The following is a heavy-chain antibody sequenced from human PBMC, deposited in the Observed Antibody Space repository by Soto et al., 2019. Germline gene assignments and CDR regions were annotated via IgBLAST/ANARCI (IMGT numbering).Heavy chain of an antibody. V-gene: IGHV1-69*01. CDR1: GGTFSNYA. CDR3: ASSYGTSWYGDY. Sequence: QVQLVESGAEVRKPGSSVKVSCKTPGGTFSNYAVTWVRQAPGQGLEWMGGIIPTIGTANYAQKFQVRVTITADESTSTAYMELSSLRSEDTAVYYCASSYGTSWYGDYWGQGTLVTVSS. D-gene: IGHD6-13*01. J-gene: IGHJ4*02. CDR2: IIPTIGTA.